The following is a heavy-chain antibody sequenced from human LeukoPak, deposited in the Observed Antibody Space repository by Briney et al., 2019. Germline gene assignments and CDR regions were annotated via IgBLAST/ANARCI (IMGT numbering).Heavy chain of an antibody. Sequence: SETLSLTCAVSGGSISSGDYYWSWIRQPPGKGLEWIGYIHHSGSTYYNPSLKSRVAMSVDTSKNQFSLKLRSVTAADTAVYYCAREGGYYDSSGYYYFDYWGQGTLVTVSS. CDR3: AREGGYYDSSGYYYFDY. CDR1: GGSISSGDYY. V-gene: IGHV4-30-4*01. J-gene: IGHJ4*02. D-gene: IGHD3-22*01. CDR2: IHHSGST.